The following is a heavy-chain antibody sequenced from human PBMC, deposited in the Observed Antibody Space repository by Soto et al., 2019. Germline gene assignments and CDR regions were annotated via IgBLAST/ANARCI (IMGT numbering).Heavy chain of an antibody. CDR1: VYTFTSYG. CDR3: ARDGYSYGYGLDY. D-gene: IGHD5-18*01. J-gene: IGHJ4*02. CDR2: INAGGGST. Sequence: ASVKVSGKASVYTFTSYGIHCVRQAPGQGLEWMGRINAGGGSTSYAQKFQGRVTMTRDTSTSTVYMELSSLRSEDTAVYYCARDGYSYGYGLDYWGQGTLVTVSS. V-gene: IGHV1-46*01.